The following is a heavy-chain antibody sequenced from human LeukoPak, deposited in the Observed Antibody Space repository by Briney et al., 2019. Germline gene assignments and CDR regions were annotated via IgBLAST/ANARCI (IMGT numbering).Heavy chain of an antibody. CDR1: GFTFNSFA. V-gene: IGHV3-23*01. CDR2: ISGSDGSS. CDR3: AKSLGVGGYTRYKGFDQ. Sequence: GGSLRLSCAASGFTFNSFAMNWVRQAPGKGLELVSSISGSDGSSHYADFVKGRFTISRDNSKNTLHLQMNSLRAEDTAVYYCAKSLGVGGYTRYKGFDQWGQGTLVTVSS. D-gene: IGHD3-16*02. J-gene: IGHJ4*02.